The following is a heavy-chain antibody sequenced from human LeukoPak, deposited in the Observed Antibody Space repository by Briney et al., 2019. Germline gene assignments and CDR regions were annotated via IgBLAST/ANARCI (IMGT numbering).Heavy chain of an antibody. J-gene: IGHJ5*02. CDR3: AREDYYGSGSYNNWFDP. Sequence: GASVKVSCKASGYTFTGYYMHWVRQAPGQGLEWMGWINPNSGGTNYAQKFQGRVTMTRDTSISTAYMELSRLRSDDTAVYYCAREDYYGSGSYNNWFDPWGQGTLVTVSS. CDR1: GYTFTGYY. V-gene: IGHV1-2*02. CDR2: INPNSGGT. D-gene: IGHD3-10*01.